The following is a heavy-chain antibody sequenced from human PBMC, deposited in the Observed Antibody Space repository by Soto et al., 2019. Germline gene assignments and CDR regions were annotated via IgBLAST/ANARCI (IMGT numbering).Heavy chain of an antibody. CDR2: ISSSSSTI. CDR1: GFTFSSYS. CDR3: ARSMATYTLTWSAP. J-gene: IGHJ5*02. V-gene: IGHV3-48*01. Sequence: EVQLVESGGGLVQPGGSLRLSCAASGFTFSSYSMNWVRQAPGKGLEWVSYISSSSSTIYYADSVKGRFTISRDNAKNSLYLQMNSLRAEDTAVYYCARSMATYTLTWSAPWGQGTLVPVSS. D-gene: IGHD3-16*01.